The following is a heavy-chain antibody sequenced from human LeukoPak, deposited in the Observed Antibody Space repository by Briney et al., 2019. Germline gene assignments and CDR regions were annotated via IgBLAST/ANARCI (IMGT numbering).Heavy chain of an antibody. CDR1: GYTFTSYD. D-gene: IGHD2-15*01. Sequence: ASVKVSSKASGYTFTSYDINWVRQAPGQGLGWMGWLNPNSGHTGYAQKLQGRVTMTRNTSTSTAYMELSSLRSEDTAVYYCAGGAPGSYCSGCSCPYFDYWGQGTLAAVSS. CDR2: LNPNSGHT. J-gene: IGHJ4*02. V-gene: IGHV1-8*01. CDR3: AGGAPGSYCSGCSCPYFDY.